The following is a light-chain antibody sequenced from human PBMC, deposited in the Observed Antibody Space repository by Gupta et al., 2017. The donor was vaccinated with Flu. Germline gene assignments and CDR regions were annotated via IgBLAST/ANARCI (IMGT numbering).Light chain of an antibody. J-gene: IGKJ1*01. CDR1: QSISSSY. CDR2: GAS. CDR3: QQYSSSRN. Sequence: EIVLTQSAGTLSLSPGERATLPCRASQSISSSYLAWYQQKPGQAPRLLIYGASSRATGIPDRFSGSGSGTDFTLTSSRLEPEDFAVYYWQQYSSSRNFGHGTKVEIK. V-gene: IGKV3-20*01.